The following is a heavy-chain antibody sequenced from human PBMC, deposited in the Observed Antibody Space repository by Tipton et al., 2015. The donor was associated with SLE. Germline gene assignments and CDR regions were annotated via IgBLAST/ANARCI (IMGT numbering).Heavy chain of an antibody. Sequence: TLSLTCTVSGYSISSGYYWGWIRQPPGKGLEYIGSIYHSGSTFYNPSLKSRVTISVDTSKNQFSLKLSSVTAADTAVYYCARPDASWGQGTLVTVSS. CDR2: IYHSGST. D-gene: IGHD1-14*01. CDR3: ARPDAS. V-gene: IGHV4-38-2*02. CDR1: GYSISSGYY. J-gene: IGHJ5*02.